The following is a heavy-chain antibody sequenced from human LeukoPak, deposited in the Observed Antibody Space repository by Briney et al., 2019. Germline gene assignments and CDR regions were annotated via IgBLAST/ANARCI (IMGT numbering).Heavy chain of an antibody. J-gene: IGHJ4*02. Sequence: GGSLRLSCAASGFTFSTYGVHWVRQAPGKGLEWVSYINSSGRTIYADSVKGRFTISRDNGKSSLYLQMNSLSAEDTAVYYCAREPLYGGKPAGYFDHWGQGTLVTVSS. D-gene: IGHD4-23*01. V-gene: IGHV3-48*03. CDR3: AREPLYGGKPAGYFDH. CDR1: GFTFSTYG. CDR2: INSSGRTI.